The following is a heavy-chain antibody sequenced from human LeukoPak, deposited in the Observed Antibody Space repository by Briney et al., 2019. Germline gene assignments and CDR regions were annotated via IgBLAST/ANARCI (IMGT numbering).Heavy chain of an antibody. Sequence: GGSLRLSCAASGFTFYNYAMSWVRQAPGKGPEWVSSISSSGGSTYYADSVKGRFTISRDNPKNTLYLQMNSLRAEDTAVFYCAKSSLLEWLSRQSWFDPWGQGTLVTVSS. J-gene: IGHJ5*02. CDR2: ISSSGGST. CDR1: GFTFYNYA. CDR3: AKSSLLEWLSRQSWFDP. V-gene: IGHV3-23*01. D-gene: IGHD3-3*01.